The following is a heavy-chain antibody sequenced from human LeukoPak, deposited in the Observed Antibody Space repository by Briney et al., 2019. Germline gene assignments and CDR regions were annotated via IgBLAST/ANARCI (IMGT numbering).Heavy chain of an antibody. Sequence: GGSLRLSCAASGFTFSSYEMNWVRQAPGKGLEWVSSISSSSSYIYYADSVKGRFTISRDNAKNSLYLQMNSLRAEDTAVYYCASVPSNSGFDYWGQGTLVTVSS. CDR2: ISSSSSYI. CDR1: GFTFSSYE. CDR3: ASVPSNSGFDY. J-gene: IGHJ4*02. D-gene: IGHD3-10*01. V-gene: IGHV3-21*01.